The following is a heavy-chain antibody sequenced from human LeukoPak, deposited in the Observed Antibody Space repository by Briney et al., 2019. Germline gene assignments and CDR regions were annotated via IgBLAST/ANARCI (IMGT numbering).Heavy chain of an antibody. Sequence: RGSLRLSCAASGFTFRTSGMNWVRQAPGKGLEWVSYISSSGTTITYTQSVKGRFTITRDKAQNSLTLHIETPGADDTAVYYYGKDGGTHFDHWGQGTLVTVSS. D-gene: IGHD1-26*01. J-gene: IGHJ4*02. CDR1: GFTFRTSG. V-gene: IGHV3-48*01. CDR2: ISSSGTTI. CDR3: GKDGGTHFDH.